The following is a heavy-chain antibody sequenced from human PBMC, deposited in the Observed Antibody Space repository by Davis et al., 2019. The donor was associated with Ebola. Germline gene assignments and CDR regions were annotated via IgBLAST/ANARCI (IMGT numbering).Heavy chain of an antibody. CDR1: GFTFSSYA. V-gene: IGHV3-23*01. J-gene: IGHJ4*02. CDR3: AKDPNYYDSSGYDY. D-gene: IGHD3-22*01. CDR2: VSGSGGST. Sequence: PGGSLRLSCAASGFTFSSYAMSWVRQAPGKGLEWVSDVSGSGGSTYYADSVKGRFTISRDNSKNTLYLQMNSLRAEDTAVYYCAKDPNYYDSSGYDYWGQGTLVTVSS.